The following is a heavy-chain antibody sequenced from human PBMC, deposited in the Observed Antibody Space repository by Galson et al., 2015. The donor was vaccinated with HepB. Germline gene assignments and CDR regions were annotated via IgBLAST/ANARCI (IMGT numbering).Heavy chain of an antibody. D-gene: IGHD6-19*01. CDR3: ARTGYSSGWYKGDFDY. V-gene: IGHV5-51*01. CDR2: IYPGDSDT. CDR1: GYSFTSYW. J-gene: IGHJ4*02. Sequence: QSGAEVKKPGESLKISCKGSGYSFTSYWIVWVRQMPGKGLEWMGIIYPGDSDTRYSPSFQGQVTISADKSISTAYLQWSSLKASDTAMYYCARTGYSSGWYKGDFDYWGQGTLVTVSS.